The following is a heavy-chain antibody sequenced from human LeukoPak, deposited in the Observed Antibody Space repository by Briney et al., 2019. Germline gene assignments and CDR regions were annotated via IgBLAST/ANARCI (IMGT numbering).Heavy chain of an antibody. V-gene: IGHV3-74*01. CDR3: ARDSQFIGPLY. Sequence: GGSLRLSCAASGFTFTTYGMHWVRQAPGRGLVWVSRIMSDGRSTYADSVKGRFTISRDTARNTLYLQMNSLRAEDTAVYYCARDSQFIGPLYWGQGTLVTVSS. CDR2: IMSDGRST. J-gene: IGHJ4*02. CDR1: GFTFTTYG. D-gene: IGHD5-24*01.